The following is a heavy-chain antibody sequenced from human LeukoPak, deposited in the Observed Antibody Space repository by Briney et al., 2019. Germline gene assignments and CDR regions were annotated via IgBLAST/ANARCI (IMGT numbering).Heavy chain of an antibody. Sequence: AGGSLRLSCAASGFTSSTYGMSGVRQAPGKGLEWVSGISGSGGSTYYADSVKGRFTISRDNSKNTLHLQMNSLRAEDTAVYYCAKGLHGREWGQGTLVTVSS. J-gene: IGHJ4*02. CDR2: ISGSGGST. CDR1: GFTSSTYG. CDR3: AKGLHGRE. V-gene: IGHV3-23*01. D-gene: IGHD4-11*01.